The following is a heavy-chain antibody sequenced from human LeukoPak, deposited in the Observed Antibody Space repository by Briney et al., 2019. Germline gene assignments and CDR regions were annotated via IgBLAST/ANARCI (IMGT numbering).Heavy chain of an antibody. CDR1: AFTFSDYS. J-gene: IGHJ5*02. V-gene: IGHV3-48*01. CDR3: ASRDEYYYDSSGSNWFDP. CDR2: IDTSSSTM. D-gene: IGHD3-22*01. Sequence: GGSLRLSCAASAFTFSDYSMNWVRQAPGKGLEWISYIDTSSSTMYYADSVMGRFTISRDNAKESLYLQMNSLRAEDTAVYYCASRDEYYYDSSGSNWFDPWGQGTLVTVSS.